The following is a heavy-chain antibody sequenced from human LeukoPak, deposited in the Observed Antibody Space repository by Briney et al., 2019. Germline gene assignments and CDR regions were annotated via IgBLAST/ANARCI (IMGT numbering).Heavy chain of an antibody. CDR1: GFTFSSYA. J-gene: IGHJ3*02. Sequence: GGSRRLSCAASGFTFSSYAMSWVRQAPGKGLEWVSAISGSGGSTYYADSVKGRFTISRDNSKSTLYLQMNSLRAEDTAVYYCAKVDTLTDAFDIWGQGTMVTVSS. D-gene: IGHD5-18*01. CDR2: ISGSGGST. V-gene: IGHV3-23*01. CDR3: AKVDTLTDAFDI.